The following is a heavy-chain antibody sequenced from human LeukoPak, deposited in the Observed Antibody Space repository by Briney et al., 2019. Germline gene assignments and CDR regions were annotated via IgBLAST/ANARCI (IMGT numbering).Heavy chain of an antibody. Sequence: SETLDLPWTVFGGSISSRSYYWGWIRQPPGKGLEWVGSIYYSGTTYYNPSLKSRVTISIDTAKNQFSLKLSSVTAADKAVYYCARDLYSSRTDDAFVIWGQGTMVTVSS. CDR2: IYYSGTT. J-gene: IGHJ3*02. CDR1: GGSISSRSYY. D-gene: IGHD6-13*01. V-gene: IGHV4-39*07. CDR3: ARDLYSSRTDDAFVI.